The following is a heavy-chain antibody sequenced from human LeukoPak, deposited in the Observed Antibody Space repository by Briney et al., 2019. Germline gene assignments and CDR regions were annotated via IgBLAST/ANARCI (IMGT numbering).Heavy chain of an antibody. CDR2: IYYSGST. J-gene: IGHJ3*02. D-gene: IGHD2-2*01. Sequence: SETLSLTCTVSGGSISSYYWSWIRQPPGKGLEWIGYIYYSGSTNYNPSLKSRVTISVDTSKNQFSLKQSSVTAADTAVYYCARQTIPFIVVVPAARGGAFDIWGQGTMVTVSS. CDR3: ARQTIPFIVVVPAARGGAFDI. CDR1: GGSISSYY. V-gene: IGHV4-59*08.